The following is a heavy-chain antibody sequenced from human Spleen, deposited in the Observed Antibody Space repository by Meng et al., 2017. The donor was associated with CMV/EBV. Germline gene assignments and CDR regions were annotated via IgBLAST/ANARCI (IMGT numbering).Heavy chain of an antibody. Sequence: GESLKISCNCSGYNFPSNWIGWVRQTPGRGLEWMGIIHPSDSDTRYSPSFQGQVTISADRSSATAFLQWSSLKASDTAAYYCARRMSGNVWYQPFDYWGQGTVVTVSS. V-gene: IGHV5-51*01. D-gene: IGHD6-19*01. CDR2: IHPSDSDT. J-gene: IGHJ4*02. CDR3: ARRMSGNVWYQPFDY. CDR1: GYNFPSNW.